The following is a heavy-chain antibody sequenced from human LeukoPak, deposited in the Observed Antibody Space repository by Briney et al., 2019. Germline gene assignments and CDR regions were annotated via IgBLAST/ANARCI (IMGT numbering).Heavy chain of an antibody. CDR1: GYTFTSYY. Sequence: GASVKVSCKASGYTFTSYYMHWVRQAPGQGLEWMGIINPSGGSTSYAQKFQGRVTMTRDMSTSTAYMELRSLRSDDTAVYYCARALSMSGYSYGGYYYYYMDVWGKGTTVTISS. V-gene: IGHV1-46*01. CDR3: ARALSMSGYSYGGYYYYYMDV. J-gene: IGHJ6*03. CDR2: INPSGGST. D-gene: IGHD5-18*01.